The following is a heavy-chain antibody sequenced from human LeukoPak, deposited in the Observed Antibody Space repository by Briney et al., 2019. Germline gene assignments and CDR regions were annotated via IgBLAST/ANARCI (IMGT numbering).Heavy chain of an antibody. CDR3: ARDLRAPTSGYCTNGVCGGYYYGMDV. V-gene: IGHV4-59*12. Sequence: SETLSLTCTVSGGSISSYYWSWIRQPPGKGLEWIGYIYYSGSTNYNPSLKSRVTISVDTSKNQFSLKLSSVTAADTAVYYCARDLRAPTSGYCTNGVCGGYYYGMDVWGQGTTVTVSS. J-gene: IGHJ6*02. D-gene: IGHD2-8*01. CDR1: GGSISSYY. CDR2: IYYSGST.